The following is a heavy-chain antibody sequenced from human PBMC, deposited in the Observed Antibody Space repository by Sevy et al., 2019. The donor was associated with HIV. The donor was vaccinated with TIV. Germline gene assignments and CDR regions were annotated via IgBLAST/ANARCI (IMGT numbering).Heavy chain of an antibody. CDR3: ARGYSHYNFSTGTSSHLVFSDY. Sequence: ASVKVSCKASGYTFTGHYMHWVRQAPGQGLEWMGWISPNTGDTNDAPRFQGRVTMTRDTSSTTVYVEVRSLRSDDTVVYYCARGYSHYNFSTGTSSHLVFSDYWGQGTLVTVSS. D-gene: IGHD3-3*01. CDR2: ISPNTGDT. CDR1: GYTFTGHY. J-gene: IGHJ4*01. V-gene: IGHV1-2*02.